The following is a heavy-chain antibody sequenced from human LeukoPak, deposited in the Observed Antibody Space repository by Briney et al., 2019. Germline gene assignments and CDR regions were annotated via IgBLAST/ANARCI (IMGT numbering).Heavy chain of an antibody. CDR3: ARCPYDSTGYYSVPSHLDY. CDR2: IKQDGSAK. V-gene: IGHV3-7*01. D-gene: IGHD3-22*01. J-gene: IGHJ4*02. CDR1: GFTVSGTH. Sequence: GGSLRLSCAASGFTVSGTHMTWVRQAPGKGLEWVANIKQDGSAKYYVDSLRGRFSTSRDNVKNSLFLQMNSLSAEDTAVYYCARCPYDSTGYYSVPSHLDYWGQGTLVTVSS.